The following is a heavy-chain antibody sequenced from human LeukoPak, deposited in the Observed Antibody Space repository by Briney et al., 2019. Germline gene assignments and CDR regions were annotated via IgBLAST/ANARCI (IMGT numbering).Heavy chain of an antibody. CDR3: ARRSRVGYHDY. J-gene: IGHJ4*02. CDR2: IYYSGST. CDR1: GGSISSYD. Sequence: SETLSLTCTVSGGSISSYDLSWIRQPPGKGLEWIGYIYYSGSTNYNPSLKSRVTISVDTSKNQFSLKLSSVTAADTAVYYCARRSRVGYHDYWGQGTLVTVSS. D-gene: IGHD5-18*01. V-gene: IGHV4-59*08.